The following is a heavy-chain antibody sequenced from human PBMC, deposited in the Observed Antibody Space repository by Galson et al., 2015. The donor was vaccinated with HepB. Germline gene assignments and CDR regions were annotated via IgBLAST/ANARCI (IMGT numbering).Heavy chain of an antibody. Sequence: SVKVSCKASGYTFTSYGISWVRQAPGQGLEWMGWISAYNGNTNYAQKLQGRVTMTTDTSTSTAYMELRSLRSDDTAVYYCARGPNYDILTGYYSWPITFDYWGQGTLVTVSS. CDR2: ISAYNGNT. D-gene: IGHD3-9*01. CDR3: ARGPNYDILTGYYSWPITFDY. J-gene: IGHJ4*02. V-gene: IGHV1-18*04. CDR1: GYTFTSYG.